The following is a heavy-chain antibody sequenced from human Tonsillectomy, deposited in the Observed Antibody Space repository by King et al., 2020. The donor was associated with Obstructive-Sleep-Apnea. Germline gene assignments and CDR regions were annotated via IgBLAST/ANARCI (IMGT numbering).Heavy chain of an antibody. Sequence: VQLVETGGGVVQPGRSLRLSCPASGFNFIDHASHWVRHTPGQGLEWVAFISYDGADKYFADSAKGRFTISRDNYTRTLNLQMNSLRTEDTAVYYCARDLQGGSYYFDYWGQGTLVTVSS. CDR1: GFNFIDHA. CDR3: ARDLQGGSYYFDY. V-gene: IGHV3-30*03. D-gene: IGHD1-26*01. J-gene: IGHJ4*02. CDR2: ISYDGADK.